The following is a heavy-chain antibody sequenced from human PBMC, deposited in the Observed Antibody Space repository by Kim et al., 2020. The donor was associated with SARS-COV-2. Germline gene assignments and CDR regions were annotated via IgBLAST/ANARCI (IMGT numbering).Heavy chain of an antibody. CDR1: GGTFSSYA. J-gene: IGHJ6*02. Sequence: SVKVSCKASGGTFSSYAISWVRQAPGQGLEWMGGIIPIFGTANYAQKFKGRVTITADESTSTAYMELSRLRSEDTAVYYCARADYGDYVPEGMDVWGQGTTVTVSS. D-gene: IGHD4-17*01. CDR3: ARADYGDYVPEGMDV. CDR2: IIPIFGTA. V-gene: IGHV1-69*13.